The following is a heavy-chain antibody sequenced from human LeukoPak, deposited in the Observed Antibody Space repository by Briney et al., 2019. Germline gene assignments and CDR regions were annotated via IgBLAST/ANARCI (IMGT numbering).Heavy chain of an antibody. D-gene: IGHD2-2*01. CDR2: INPSGGST. J-gene: IGHJ6*02. Sequence: GASVKVSCKASGYTFTSYYMHWVRQAPGQGLEWMGMINPSGGSTSYAQKFQGRVTMTRDTSTSTGYMELSSLRSEDTAVYYCARLGYCSSTSCYSHYYYGMDVWGQGTTVTVSS. V-gene: IGHV1-46*01. CDR3: ARLGYCSSTSCYSHYYYGMDV. CDR1: GYTFTSYY.